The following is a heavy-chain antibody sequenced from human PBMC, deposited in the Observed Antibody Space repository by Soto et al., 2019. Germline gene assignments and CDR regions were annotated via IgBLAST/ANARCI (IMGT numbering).Heavy chain of an antibody. J-gene: IGHJ4*02. D-gene: IGHD1-20*01. CDR3: VRGPYNWNNIHLDY. CDR1: GFTFSTFA. Sequence: GGSLRLSCSASGFTFSTFALHVFRKAPGKALEYVSAISSNGGSTYYADSVKGRFTISRDNSKNTLYLQMSSLRAEDTAVYYCVRGPYNWNNIHLDYWGQGTLVTVSS. CDR2: ISSNGGST. V-gene: IGHV3-64D*06.